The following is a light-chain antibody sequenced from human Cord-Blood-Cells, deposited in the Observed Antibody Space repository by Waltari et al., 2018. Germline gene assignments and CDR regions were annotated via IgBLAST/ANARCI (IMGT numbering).Light chain of an antibody. V-gene: IGLV4-60*03. J-gene: IGLJ2*01. CDR1: SGHSSYI. CDR3: ETWDSNTRV. CDR2: LECSGSY. Sequence: QPVLTQSSSASASLGSSVKLTCTLSSGHSSYIIAWHQQQPGKAPRYLMKLECSGSYNKGSGVPGRFSGSSSGADFYLTISNLQSEDEADYYCETWDSNTRVFGGGTKLTVL.